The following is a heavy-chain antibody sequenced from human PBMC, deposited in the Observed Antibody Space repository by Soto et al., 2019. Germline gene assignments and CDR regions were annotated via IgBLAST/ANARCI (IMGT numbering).Heavy chain of an antibody. CDR3: AKTPWARRVVVISYFDY. CDR2: ISGSGGST. Sequence: EVQLLESGGGLVQPGGSLRLSCAASGFTFSSYAMSWVRQAPGKGLEWVSAISGSGGSTYYADSVKGRFTISRDNSKNPLYLQMNSLRAEDTAVYYCAKTPWARRVVVISYFDYWGQGTLVTVSS. V-gene: IGHV3-23*01. D-gene: IGHD3-22*01. CDR1: GFTFSSYA. J-gene: IGHJ4*02.